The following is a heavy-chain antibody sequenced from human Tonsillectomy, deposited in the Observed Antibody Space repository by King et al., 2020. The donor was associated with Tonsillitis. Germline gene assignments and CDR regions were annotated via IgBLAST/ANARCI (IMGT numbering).Heavy chain of an antibody. CDR3: ARTYYDILTDVCNI. J-gene: IGHJ3*02. Sequence: QLVQSGSELKKPGASVKVSCKASGYTFTRYVMNWVRQAPGQGLEWMGWINTNTGNPTYAQGFTGRFVFSLDTSVSTAYLQISSLKAEDTAMYYCARTYYDILTDVCNIWGQGTMVTVSS. CDR2: INTNTGNP. V-gene: IGHV7-4-1*02. CDR1: GYTFTRYV. D-gene: IGHD3-9*01.